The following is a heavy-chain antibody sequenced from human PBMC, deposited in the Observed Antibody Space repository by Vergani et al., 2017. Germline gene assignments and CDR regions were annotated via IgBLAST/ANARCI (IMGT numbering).Heavy chain of an antibody. J-gene: IGHJ4*02. Sequence: QVQLVQSGAEVKKPGASVKVSCKASGYTFTSYDINWVRQATGQGLEWMGWMNPNSGNTGYAQKFQGRVTMTRNTSISTAYMELSRLRSDDTAVYYCARCPAYYYDSSGCLFDYWGQGTLVTVSS. CDR1: GYTFTSYD. CDR2: MNPNSGNT. CDR3: ARCPAYYYDSSGCLFDY. V-gene: IGHV1-8*01. D-gene: IGHD3-22*01.